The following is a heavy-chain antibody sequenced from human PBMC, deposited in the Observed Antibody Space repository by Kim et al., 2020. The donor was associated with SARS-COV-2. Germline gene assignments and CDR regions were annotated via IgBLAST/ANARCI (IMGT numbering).Heavy chain of an antibody. CDR3: ARETGAVLDYYYGMDV. Sequence: SLKSRVTIAVDTSKNQFSLKLSSVTAADTAVYYCARETGAVLDYYYGMDVWGQGTTVTVSS. D-gene: IGHD7-27*01. J-gene: IGHJ6*02. V-gene: IGHV4-39*07.